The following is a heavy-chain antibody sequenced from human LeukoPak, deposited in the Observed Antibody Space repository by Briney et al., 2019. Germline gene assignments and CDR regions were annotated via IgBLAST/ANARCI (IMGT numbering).Heavy chain of an antibody. V-gene: IGHV1-2*02. CDR2: INPNSGGT. D-gene: IGHD2-2*03. CDR1: GYTFTSYG. CDR3: ARAANGYDAFDI. J-gene: IGHJ3*02. Sequence: AASVKVSCKASGYTFTSYGISWVRQAPGQGLEWMGWINPNSGGTNYAQKFQGRVTMTRDTSINTAYMELSRLRSDDTAVYYCARAANGYDAFDIWGQGTMVTVSS.